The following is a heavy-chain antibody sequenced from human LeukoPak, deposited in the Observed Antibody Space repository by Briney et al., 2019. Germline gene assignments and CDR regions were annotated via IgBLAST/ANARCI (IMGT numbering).Heavy chain of an antibody. CDR1: GYTFTGYY. CDR2: INPNSGGT. CDR3: ARVIISYRGSGESWYYFDY. D-gene: IGHD3-10*01. Sequence: ASVKVSCKASGYTFTGYYMHWVRQAPGQGLEWMGWINPNSGGTNYAQKFQGRVTMTRDTSISTAYMELSRLRSDDTAVYYCARVIISYRGSGESWYYFDYWGQGTLVTVSS. V-gene: IGHV1-2*02. J-gene: IGHJ4*02.